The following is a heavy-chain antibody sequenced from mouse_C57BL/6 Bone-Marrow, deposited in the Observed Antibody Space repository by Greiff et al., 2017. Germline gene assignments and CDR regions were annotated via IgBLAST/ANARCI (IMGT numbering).Heavy chain of an antibody. V-gene: IGHV1-55*01. Sequence: QVQLQQPGAELVKPGASVKMSCKASGYTFTSSWITWVKQRPGQGLEWIGDIYPGSGSTNYNETFKSKATLTVDTSSSTAYMQLSSLTSEDSAVYYCAREGYTAMGYWGQGTSVTVSS. J-gene: IGHJ4*01. CDR3: AREGYTAMGY. CDR1: GYTFTSSW. D-gene: IGHD2-14*01. CDR2: IYPGSGST.